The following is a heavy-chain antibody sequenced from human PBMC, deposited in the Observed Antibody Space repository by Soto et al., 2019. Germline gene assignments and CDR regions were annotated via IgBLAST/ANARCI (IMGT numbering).Heavy chain of an antibody. J-gene: IGHJ4*02. CDR3: ARNSGELLYYFDY. Sequence: PSETLSLTCTVSGGSISSYYWSWIRQPPGKGLEWIGYIYYSGSTNYNPSLKSRVTISADASKNQFSLKLSSVTAADTAVYYCARNSGELLYYFDYWGQGTLVTVSS. CDR1: GGSISSYY. D-gene: IGHD3-10*01. CDR2: IYYSGST. V-gene: IGHV4-59*08.